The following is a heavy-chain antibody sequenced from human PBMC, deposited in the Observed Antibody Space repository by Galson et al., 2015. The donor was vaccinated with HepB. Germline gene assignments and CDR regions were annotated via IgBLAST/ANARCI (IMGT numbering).Heavy chain of an antibody. D-gene: IGHD2/OR15-2a*01. J-gene: IGHJ4*02. V-gene: IGHV7-4-1*02. CDR1: GYTFTSYA. CDR2: INTNTGNP. CDR3: AGDYNSNFDY. Sequence: SVKVSCKASGYTFTSYAMNWVRQAPGQGLEWMGWINTNTGNPTYAQGFTGRFVFSSDTTVSTAYLQISSLKAEDTAVYYCAGDYNSNFDYWGQGTLVTVSS.